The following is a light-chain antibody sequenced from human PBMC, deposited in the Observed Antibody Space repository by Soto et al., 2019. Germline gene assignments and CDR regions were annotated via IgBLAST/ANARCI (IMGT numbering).Light chain of an antibody. CDR1: QNITNK. V-gene: IGKV1-12*01. J-gene: IGKJ5*01. Sequence: DIQITQSPSSLSASVGDRVTITCRASQNITNKLAWYRQKPGKAPDLLIYAASSVPSGVPSRFSGSGSGTDFSLTISRLQPDDFATYFCHSRAFGQGTRLEIK. CDR3: HSRA. CDR2: AAS.